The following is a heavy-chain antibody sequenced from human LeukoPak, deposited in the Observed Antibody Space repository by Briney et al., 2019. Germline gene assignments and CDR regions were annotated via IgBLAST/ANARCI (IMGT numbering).Heavy chain of an antibody. CDR2: ISYDGSNK. Sequence: GRSLRLSCAASGFTFSSYGMHWVRQAPGKGLEWVAVISYDGSNKYYADSVKGRFTISRDNSKNTLYLQMNSLRAEDTAVYYCARDGRHYGSGSYFDYWGQGTLVTVSS. J-gene: IGHJ4*02. V-gene: IGHV3-30*03. D-gene: IGHD3-10*01. CDR3: ARDGRHYGSGSYFDY. CDR1: GFTFSSYG.